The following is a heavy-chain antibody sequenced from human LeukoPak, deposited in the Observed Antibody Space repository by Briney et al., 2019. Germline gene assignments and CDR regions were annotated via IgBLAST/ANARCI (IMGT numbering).Heavy chain of an antibody. Sequence: ASVKVSCKTSGYTFATYFMHWVRQAPGQGLEWMGYIKPNSGVTNYAQKFRGRVTMTWGTSISTAYIELSGLTSDDTAIYYCARPTYCGSNCYFNFDYWGPGTLVTVSS. CDR1: GYTFATYF. D-gene: IGHD2-21*02. CDR2: IKPNSGVT. J-gene: IGHJ4*02. CDR3: ARPTYCGSNCYFNFDY. V-gene: IGHV1-2*02.